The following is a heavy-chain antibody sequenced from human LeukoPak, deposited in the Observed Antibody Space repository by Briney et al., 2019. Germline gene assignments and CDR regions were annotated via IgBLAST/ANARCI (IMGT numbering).Heavy chain of an antibody. Sequence: GRSLRLSCAASGFTFSSYAMHWVRQAPGKGLEWVAVISYDGSNKYYADSVKGRFTISRDNSKNTLYLQMNSLGAEDTAVYYCARVSGDNMWHFDYWGQGTLVTVSS. J-gene: IGHJ4*02. D-gene: IGHD6-25*01. V-gene: IGHV3-30*04. CDR2: ISYDGSNK. CDR3: ARVSGDNMWHFDY. CDR1: GFTFSSYA.